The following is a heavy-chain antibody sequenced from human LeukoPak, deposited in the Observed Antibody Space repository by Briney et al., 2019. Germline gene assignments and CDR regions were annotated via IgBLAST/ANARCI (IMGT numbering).Heavy chain of an antibody. CDR2: INANAINT. J-gene: IGHJ5*02. V-gene: IGHV3-23*01. D-gene: IGHD6-19*01. CDR3: AKPISGGLAVSADWFDA. CDR1: GFAFNFYA. Sequence: GRSLRLSCAASGFAFNFYAMTWVPHAPGKGPQNVSTINANAINTYYADSVRGRFTISRDNSKNTLYLQLNSLRGEDTAIYYCAKPISGGLAVSADWFDAWGQGTLVTVSS.